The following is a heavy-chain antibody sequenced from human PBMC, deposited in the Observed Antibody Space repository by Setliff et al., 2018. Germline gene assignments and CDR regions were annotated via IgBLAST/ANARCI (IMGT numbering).Heavy chain of an antibody. CDR3: ASDRFYNSWSGTSITAPHDAFDI. CDR1: AYTLNNYY. V-gene: IGHV1-46*02. CDR2: IKPSGGIT. J-gene: IGHJ3*02. Sequence: ASVKVSCKASAYTLNNYYMHWVRQAPGQGLEWMGIIKPSGGITRYAQKFQGKVTMTRDTSTSTVYMEVSRLRSEDTAVYFCASDRFYNSWSGTSITAPHDAFDILGQGTMVTVSS. D-gene: IGHD3-3*01.